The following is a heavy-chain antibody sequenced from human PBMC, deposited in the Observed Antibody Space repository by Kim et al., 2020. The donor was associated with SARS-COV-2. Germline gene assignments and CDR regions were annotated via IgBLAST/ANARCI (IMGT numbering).Heavy chain of an antibody. CDR1: GFTFSSYG. CDR3: ASWGYDYVWGSYRPYYFDY. CDR2: IWYDGSNK. V-gene: IGHV3-33*01. Sequence: GGSLRLSCAASGFTFSSYGMHWVRQAPGKGLEWVAVIWYDGSNKYYADSVKGRFTISRDNSKNTLYLQMNSLRAEDTAVYYCASWGYDYVWGSYRPYYFDYWGQGTLVTVSS. D-gene: IGHD3-16*02. J-gene: IGHJ4*02.